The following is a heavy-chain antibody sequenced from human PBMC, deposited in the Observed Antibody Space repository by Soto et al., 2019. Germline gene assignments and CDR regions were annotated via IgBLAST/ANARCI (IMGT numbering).Heavy chain of an antibody. CDR2: IYYSGST. J-gene: IGHJ6*02. Sequence: SETLSLTCTDSGGSISSYYWSWIRQPPGKGLEWIGYIYYSGSTNYNPSLKSRVTISVDTSKNQFSLKLSSVTAADTAVYYGAGWGYDSRNYYYYGMDVWGQGTTVAVS. CDR1: GGSISSYY. CDR3: AGWGYDSRNYYYYGMDV. V-gene: IGHV4-59*01. D-gene: IGHD3-22*01.